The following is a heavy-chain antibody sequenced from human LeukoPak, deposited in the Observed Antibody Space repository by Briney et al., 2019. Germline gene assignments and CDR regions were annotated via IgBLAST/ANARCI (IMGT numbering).Heavy chain of an antibody. J-gene: IGHJ6*03. CDR3: ARDSSPSGGYYYYMDV. CDR1: GGAFSSYA. V-gene: IGHV1-69*13. D-gene: IGHD6-6*01. CDR2: IIPIFGTA. Sequence: SVKVSCKASGGAFSSYAISWVRQAPGQGLEWLGGIIPIFGTANYAQKFQGRVTITADESTSTAYMELSSLRSEDTAVYYCARDSSPSGGYYYYMDVWGKGTTVTVSS.